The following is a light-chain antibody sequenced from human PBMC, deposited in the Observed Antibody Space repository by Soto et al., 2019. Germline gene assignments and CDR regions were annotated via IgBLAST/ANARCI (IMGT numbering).Light chain of an antibody. CDR2: WAS. CDR3: QQYLHTPRT. Sequence: TEMAQTPDAVAALLKERATINCKSSQSVLYSSNNKNYLAWYQQKPGQPPKLLIYWASTRESGVPDRFSGSGSGTDFTLTISSLQAEDVAVYYCQQYLHTPRTFGEGTKVDIK. J-gene: IGKJ1*01. V-gene: IGKV4-1*01. CDR1: QSVLYSSNNKNY.